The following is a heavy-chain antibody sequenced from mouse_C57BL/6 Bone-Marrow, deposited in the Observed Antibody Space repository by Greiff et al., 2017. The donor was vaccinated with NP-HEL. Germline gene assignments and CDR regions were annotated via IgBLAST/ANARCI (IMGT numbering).Heavy chain of an antibody. J-gene: IGHJ4*01. CDR3: ARIYYSSMDY. V-gene: IGHV1-85*01. Sequence: VQLQQSGPELVKPGASVKLSCKASGYTFTSYDINWVKQRPGQGLEWIGWIYPRDGSTKYNEKFKGKAPLTVDTASSTAYMERHSLTSEDSAVYFCARIYYSSMDYWGQGTSVTVSS. CDR2: IYPRDGST. D-gene: IGHD1-1*01. CDR1: GYTFTSYD.